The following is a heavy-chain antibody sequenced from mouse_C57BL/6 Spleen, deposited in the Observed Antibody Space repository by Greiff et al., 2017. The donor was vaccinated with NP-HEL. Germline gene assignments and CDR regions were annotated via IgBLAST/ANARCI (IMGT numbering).Heavy chain of an antibody. CDR2: IDPETGGT. J-gene: IGHJ4*01. Sequence: QVQLQQSGAELVRPGASVTLSCKASGYTFTDYEMHWVKQTPVHGLEWIGAIDPETGGTAYNQTFKGKAILTADKSSSTAYMELRSLTSEDSAVYYCTRKGAMDYWGQGTSVTVSS. V-gene: IGHV1-15*01. CDR3: TRKGAMDY. CDR1: GYTFTDYE.